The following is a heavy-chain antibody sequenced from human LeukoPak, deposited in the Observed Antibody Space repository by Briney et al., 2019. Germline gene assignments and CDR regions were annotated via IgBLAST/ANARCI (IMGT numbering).Heavy chain of an antibody. CDR1: GFTFSSYA. CDR3: AKDEYYDSSGYSIFDY. D-gene: IGHD3-22*01. J-gene: IGHJ4*02. V-gene: IGHV3-23*01. Sequence: PGGSLRLSCAASGFTFSSYAMSWVRQAPGKGLEWVSAISGSGGSTYYADSVKGRFTISRDNSKNTLYLRMDSLRAEDTAVYYCAKDEYYDSSGYSIFDYWGRGTLVTVSS. CDR2: ISGSGGST.